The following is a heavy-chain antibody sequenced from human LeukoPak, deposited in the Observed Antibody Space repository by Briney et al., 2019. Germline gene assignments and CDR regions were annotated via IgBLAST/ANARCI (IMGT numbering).Heavy chain of an antibody. V-gene: IGHV1-2*02. D-gene: IGHD5-18*01. CDR2: INPKSGGT. Sequence: GASVKVSCKASGYTFTGYYMHWVRQAPGQGLAWMGWINPKSGGTNYEQKFQGRVTITRDKSISTAYMELSRLRSDDTAVYYCARDRGYSYGYAAFDYWGQGTLVTVSS. CDR3: ARDRGYSYGYAAFDY. J-gene: IGHJ4*02. CDR1: GYTFTGYY.